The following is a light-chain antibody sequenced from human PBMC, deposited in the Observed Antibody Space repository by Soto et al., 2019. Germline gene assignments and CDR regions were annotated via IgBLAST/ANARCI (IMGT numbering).Light chain of an antibody. J-gene: IGKJ3*01. Sequence: DIQMTQSPSSLSASVGDRVTITCRASQGISNYLAWYQQKPGKVPKLLIYAASTLQSGVPSRFSGSGSGTDFTLTISSLQPEDVATYYCQTFGFTFGPGTKVDIK. V-gene: IGKV1-27*01. CDR1: QGISNY. CDR2: AAS. CDR3: QTFGFT.